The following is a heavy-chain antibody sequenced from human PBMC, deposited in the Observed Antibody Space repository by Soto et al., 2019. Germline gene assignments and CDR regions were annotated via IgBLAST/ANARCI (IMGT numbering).Heavy chain of an antibody. D-gene: IGHD3-10*02. CDR3: ARCSGSYYSRFDP. Sequence: QLQLQESGPGLVKPSETLSLTCTVSGGSISSSSYYWGWIRQPPGKGLEWIGSIYYSGSTYYNPSLKSRVTISVDTSKNQFSLKLSSVTAADTAVYYCARCSGSYYSRFDPWGQGTLVTVSS. CDR1: GGSISSSSYY. J-gene: IGHJ5*02. V-gene: IGHV4-39*01. CDR2: IYYSGST.